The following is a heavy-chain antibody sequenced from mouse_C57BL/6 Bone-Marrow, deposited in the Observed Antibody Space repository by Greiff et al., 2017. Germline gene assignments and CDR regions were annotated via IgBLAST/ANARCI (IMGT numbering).Heavy chain of an antibody. J-gene: IGHJ3*01. CDR1: GYTFTSYW. CDR3: ARAWGAY. V-gene: IGHV1-69*01. Sequence: QVQLQQPGAELVMPGASVKLSCKASGYTFTSYWMHWVKQRPGQGLEWIGEIDPSDSYTNYHQKFKGKSTLTVDKSSSTAYMQISSLTSEDSAVYYCARAWGAYWGQGTLVTVSA. CDR2: IDPSDSYT.